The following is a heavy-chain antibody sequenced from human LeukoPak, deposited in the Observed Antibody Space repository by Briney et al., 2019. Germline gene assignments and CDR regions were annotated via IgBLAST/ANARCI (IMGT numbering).Heavy chain of an antibody. CDR1: GFTFSSYE. Sequence: PGGSLRLSCAASGFTFSSYEMNWVRQAPGKGLEWVSYISSSGSTIYYADSVKGRFTISRDNAKNSLYLQINSLRAEDTVVYYCARKTVVGSYFDYWGQGTPVTISS. CDR3: ARKTVVGSYFDY. J-gene: IGHJ4*02. V-gene: IGHV3-48*03. CDR2: ISSSGSTI. D-gene: IGHD4-23*01.